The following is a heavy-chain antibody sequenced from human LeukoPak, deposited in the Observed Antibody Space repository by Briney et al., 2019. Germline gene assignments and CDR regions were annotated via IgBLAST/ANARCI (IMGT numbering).Heavy chain of an antibody. CDR1: GDSISTYY. CDR2: VYYSGSI. D-gene: IGHD5-18*01. Sequence: KPSETLSLTCTVSGDSISTYYWSWIRQPPGKGLEWIGYVYYSGSINYNPSLKSRVTISVDTSKNQFSLKLRSVTAADTAVYYCARDRTNIYGDAFDIWGQGTMVIVSS. J-gene: IGHJ3*02. CDR3: ARDRTNIYGDAFDI. V-gene: IGHV4-59*01.